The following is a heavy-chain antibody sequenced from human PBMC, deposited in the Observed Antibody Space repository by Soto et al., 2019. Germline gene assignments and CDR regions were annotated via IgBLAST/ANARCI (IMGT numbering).Heavy chain of an antibody. CDR1: GFTFSSYA. J-gene: IGHJ4*02. CDR3: VKEALAYYDILTGYLDY. D-gene: IGHD3-9*01. V-gene: IGHV3-64D*06. Sequence: SLRLSCSASGFTFSSYAMHWVRQAPGKGLEYVSAISSNGGSTYYADSVKGRFTISRDNSKNTLYLQMSSLRAEDTAVYYCVKEALAYYDILTGYLDYWGQGTLVTVSS. CDR2: ISSNGGST.